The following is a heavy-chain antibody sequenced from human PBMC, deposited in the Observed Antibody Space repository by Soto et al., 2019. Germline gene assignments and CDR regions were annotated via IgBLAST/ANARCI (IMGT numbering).Heavy chain of an antibody. CDR3: AKVSSSWYAGFFDL. CDR2: LSDSGDSI. D-gene: IGHD6-13*01. V-gene: IGHV3-23*01. Sequence: PGGSLRLSCTASGFTFSSHATTWVRQAPGKGLEWVSGLSDSGDSIYYADSVKGRFTIYRDNSMNTLYLQMNTLRVEDTAVYYCAKVSSSWYAGFFDLWGQGTLVTVSS. J-gene: IGHJ4*02. CDR1: GFTFSSHA.